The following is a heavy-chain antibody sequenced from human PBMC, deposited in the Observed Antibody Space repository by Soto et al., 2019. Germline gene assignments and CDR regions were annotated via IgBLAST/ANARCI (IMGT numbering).Heavy chain of an antibody. CDR1: GFTFISHA. Sequence: PGGSLRLSCAASGFTFISHAMSWVRQAPGKGLEWVSAISGSGGSTYYADSVKGRFTISRDNSKNTLYLQMNSLRAEDTAVYYCAKVLIKGVVVTAMFDYWGQGTLVTVSS. CDR2: ISGSGGST. D-gene: IGHD2-21*02. CDR3: AKVLIKGVVVTAMFDY. J-gene: IGHJ4*02. V-gene: IGHV3-23*01.